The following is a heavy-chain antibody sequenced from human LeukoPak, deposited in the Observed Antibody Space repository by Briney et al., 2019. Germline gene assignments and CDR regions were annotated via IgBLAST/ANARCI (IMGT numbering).Heavy chain of an antibody. CDR1: GFTFSSYS. Sequence: PGGSLRLSCAASGFTFSSYSMNWVRQAPGKGLEWGSSISSSSSYIYYADSVKGRFTISRDNAKNSLYLQMNSLRAEDTAVYYCARDRGDYVWGSCRFDAFDIWGQGTMVTVSS. V-gene: IGHV3-21*01. CDR3: ARDRGDYVWGSCRFDAFDI. J-gene: IGHJ3*02. D-gene: IGHD3-16*02. CDR2: ISSSSSYI.